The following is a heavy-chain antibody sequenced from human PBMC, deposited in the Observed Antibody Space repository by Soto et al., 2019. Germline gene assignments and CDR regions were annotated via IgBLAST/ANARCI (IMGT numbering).Heavy chain of an antibody. CDR3: AREVGMAESVPFDY. Sequence: GGSLRLSCATSGFTFSNYWMHWVRQGPGKGLVWVSRIHGDGRTTTYADSVKGRFTISRDDAKNMMYLQMNSLRAEDTDVYYWAREVGMAESVPFDYWGQGALVTVSS. J-gene: IGHJ4*02. V-gene: IGHV3-74*01. CDR2: IHGDGRTT. D-gene: IGHD6-19*01. CDR1: GFTFSNYW.